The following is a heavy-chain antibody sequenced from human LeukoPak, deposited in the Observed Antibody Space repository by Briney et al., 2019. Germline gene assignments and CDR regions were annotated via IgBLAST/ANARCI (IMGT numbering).Heavy chain of an antibody. CDR1: GFTFSSYW. Sequence: GGSLRLSCAASGFTFSSYWMSLVRQAPGKGLEWVANIKHDGSEKYYVASVKGRFTISKDNAKNSLFLQMNNLRGEDTAVYYCVKGRGGYVKYKTFDYWGQGTLVTVSS. CDR2: IKHDGSEK. D-gene: IGHD5-12*01. CDR3: VKGRGGYVKYKTFDY. J-gene: IGHJ4*02. V-gene: IGHV3-7*01.